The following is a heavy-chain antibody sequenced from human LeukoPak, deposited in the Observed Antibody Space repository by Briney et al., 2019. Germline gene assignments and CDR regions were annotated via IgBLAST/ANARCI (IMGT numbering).Heavy chain of an antibody. J-gene: IGHJ6*02. Sequence: QPGRSLRLSCAASGFTFSNYGMHWVRQAPGKGLEWVAVISYDESDKYYADSVKGRFTISRDNSKNTLYLQMNSLRPEDTAVYYCAKGVVAATNAAYHGMDVWGQGTTVTVSS. V-gene: IGHV3-30*18. CDR2: ISYDESDK. CDR3: AKGVVAATNAAYHGMDV. CDR1: GFTFSNYG. D-gene: IGHD2-15*01.